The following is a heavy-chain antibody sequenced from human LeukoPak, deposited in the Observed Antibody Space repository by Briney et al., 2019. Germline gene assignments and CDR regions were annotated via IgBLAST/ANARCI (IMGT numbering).Heavy chain of an antibody. CDR1: GFTFSNYA. Sequence: GGSLRLSCAAYGFTFSNYAMHWVRQAPGKGLEWVAVIWNDGSNKYYADSVKGRFTISRDNSKNTLYLQMNSLRAEDTAVYSCARASGPFDYWGQGTLVTVSS. V-gene: IGHV3-33*08. D-gene: IGHD3-10*01. CDR3: ARASGPFDY. J-gene: IGHJ4*02. CDR2: IWNDGSNK.